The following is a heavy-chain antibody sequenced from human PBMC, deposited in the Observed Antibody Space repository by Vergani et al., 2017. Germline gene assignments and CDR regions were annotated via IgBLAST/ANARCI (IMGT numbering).Heavy chain of an antibody. Sequence: QVQLVQSGAAVKKPASSVKVSCKASGGTFSSYAISWVRQAPGQGLEWMGRIIPIFGTANYAQKFQGRVTITADESTSTAYMELSSLRSEDTAVYYCARDREVYYDILTGYYFPYYGMDVWGQGTTVTVSS. CDR3: ARDREVYYDILTGYYFPYYGMDV. CDR1: GGTFSSYA. J-gene: IGHJ6*02. V-gene: IGHV1-69*13. D-gene: IGHD3-9*01. CDR2: IIPIFGTA.